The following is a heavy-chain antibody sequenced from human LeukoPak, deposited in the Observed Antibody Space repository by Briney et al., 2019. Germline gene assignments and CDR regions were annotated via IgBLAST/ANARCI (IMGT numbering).Heavy chain of an antibody. CDR3: ARNFPWARFDP. CDR2: INTNTGNP. CDR1: GYTFTSYD. J-gene: IGHJ5*02. Sequence: ASVKVSCKASGYTFTSYDINWVRQATGQGLEWMGWINTNTGNPTYAQGFTGRFVFSLDTSVSTAYLQISSLKAEDTAVYYCARNFPWARFDPWGQGTLVTVSS. V-gene: IGHV7-4-1*02. D-gene: IGHD7-27*01.